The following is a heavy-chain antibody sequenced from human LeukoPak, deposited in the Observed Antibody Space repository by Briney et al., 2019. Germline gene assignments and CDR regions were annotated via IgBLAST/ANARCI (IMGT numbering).Heavy chain of an antibody. CDR1: GGSFSGYY. CDR2: INHSGST. V-gene: IGHV4-34*01. Sequence: PSETLSLICAVYGGSFSGYYWSWIRQPPGKGLEWIGEINHSGSTNYNPSLKSRVTISVDTSKNQFSLKLSSVTAADTAVYYCARGDPAFDYWGQGTLVTVSS. CDR3: ARGDPAFDY. D-gene: IGHD6-25*01. J-gene: IGHJ4*02.